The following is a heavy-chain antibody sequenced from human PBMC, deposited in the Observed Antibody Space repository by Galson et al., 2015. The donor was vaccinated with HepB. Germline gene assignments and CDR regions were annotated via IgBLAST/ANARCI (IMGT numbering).Heavy chain of an antibody. CDR2: INPSGDSA. Sequence: SVKVSCKASGYTFTSYYMFWVRQAPGQGLEWMGLINPSGDSATYSQKFQGTVTMTRDTSTSTVYMELSSLRSEDTAVYYCARYSSTMAFDYWGQGTLSPSPQ. CDR1: GYTFTSYY. D-gene: IGHD2-2*01. CDR3: ARYSSTMAFDY. V-gene: IGHV1-46*01. J-gene: IGHJ4*02.